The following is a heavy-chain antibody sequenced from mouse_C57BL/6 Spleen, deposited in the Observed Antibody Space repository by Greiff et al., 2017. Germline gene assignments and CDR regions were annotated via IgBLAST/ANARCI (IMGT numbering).Heavy chain of an antibody. V-gene: IGHV1-55*01. D-gene: IGHD2-5*01. Sequence: QVQLQQPGAGLVKPWASVKMSCKASGYTFTSYWITWVKQRPGQGLEWIGKIYPGSGSTNYNEKFKGKATLTVDTSSSTAYMQLSSLTSEDSAVYYCASKTYSNYDYFDYWGQGTTLTVSS. CDR1: GYTFTSYW. CDR3: ASKTYSNYDYFDY. CDR2: IYPGSGST. J-gene: IGHJ2*01.